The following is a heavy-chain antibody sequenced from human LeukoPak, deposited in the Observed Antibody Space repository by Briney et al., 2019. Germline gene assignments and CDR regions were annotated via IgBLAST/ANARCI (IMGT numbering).Heavy chain of an antibody. CDR1: GYSFISHY. J-gene: IGHJ4*02. CDR2: IDPGASYT. CDR3: ARLVGTGTTYYFDY. D-gene: IGHD1-14*01. V-gene: IGHV5-10-1*01. Sequence: GESLKISCETSGYSFISHYITWVRQMPGKGLEWLGRIDPGASYTNYSPSSQGHVTISADRSISTAYLQWSGLKASDTGIYYCARLVGTGTTYYFDYWGQGTLVTVSS.